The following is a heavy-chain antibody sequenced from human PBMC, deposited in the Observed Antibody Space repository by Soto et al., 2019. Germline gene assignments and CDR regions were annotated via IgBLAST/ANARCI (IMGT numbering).Heavy chain of an antibody. Sequence: SGPTLGHPTQTLTLTCTFSGFSLSSRGRCVSWLRQPPGKALEWLARIDWDDDKYYSTSLKTRLTISKDTSKNQVVLTMTNMDPVDTATYYCARINSGYYYPYGMDVWGQGTTVTVSS. CDR2: IDWDDDK. V-gene: IGHV2-70*11. J-gene: IGHJ6*02. CDR3: ARINSGYYYPYGMDV. D-gene: IGHD6-19*01. CDR1: GFSLSSRGRC.